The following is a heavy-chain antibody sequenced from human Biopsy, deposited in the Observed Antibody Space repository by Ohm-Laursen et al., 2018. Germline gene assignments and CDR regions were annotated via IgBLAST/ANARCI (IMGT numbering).Heavy chain of an antibody. J-gene: IGHJ4*02. CDR3: ARDDEAKYCKHGVCPSDF. Sequence: SLRLSCAASGFSFSGFSMNWVRQAPGKGLEWVSSISASGNHIYYTDSVKGRFTVSRDNGKNSVYLQMNSLRVEDKAVYYCARDDEAKYCKHGVCPSDFWGQGTLVTVSS. D-gene: IGHD2-8*01. CDR2: ISASGNHI. CDR1: GFSFSGFS. V-gene: IGHV3-21*01.